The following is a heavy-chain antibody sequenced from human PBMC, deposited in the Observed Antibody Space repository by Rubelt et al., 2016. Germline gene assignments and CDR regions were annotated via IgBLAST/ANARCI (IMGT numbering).Heavy chain of an antibody. CDR1: GFSFRNFG. D-gene: IGHD3-10*01. CDR2: IWYDGSNK. J-gene: IGHJ3*02. Sequence: GGSVVQPGRSLRLSCAASGFSFRNFGMHWVRQAPGKGLDWVAVIWYDGSNKYYADSVKGRFTISRDNSKNTLYLQLNSLRAEDTAVYYCARDNYFGSGKYAFDIWGQGTMVTVSS. CDR3: ARDNYFGSGKYAFDI. V-gene: IGHV3-33*01.